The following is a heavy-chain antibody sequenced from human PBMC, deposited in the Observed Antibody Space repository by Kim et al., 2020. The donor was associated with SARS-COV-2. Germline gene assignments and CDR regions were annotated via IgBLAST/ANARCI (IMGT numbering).Heavy chain of an antibody. J-gene: IGHJ4*02. Sequence: SETVSLTCAVYGGSFSGYYWSWIRQPPGKGVEWIGEINHSGSTNYNPCLKSRVTISIDTSKNQFSLKLSSVTAADTAVYYCARDNDGALGDYWGQGILVTVSS. CDR1: GGSFSGYY. CDR3: ARDNDGALGDY. V-gene: IGHV4-34*01. CDR2: INHSGST. D-gene: IGHD1-1*01.